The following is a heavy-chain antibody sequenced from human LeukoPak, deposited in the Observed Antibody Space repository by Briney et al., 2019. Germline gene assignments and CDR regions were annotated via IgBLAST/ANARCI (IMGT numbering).Heavy chain of an antibody. D-gene: IGHD3-22*01. CDR1: GGSIRSYY. V-gene: IGHV4-59*01. CDR2: MYYSGST. J-gene: IGHJ4*02. Sequence: SETLSLTCTVSGGSIRSYYWSWTRQPPGKGLEWIGYMYYSGSTNYNPSLKSRVTISVDTSKNQFSLKLSSVTAADTAVYYCARVRALSYYDSSGDLYYFDYWGQGTLVTVSS. CDR3: ARVRALSYYDSSGDLYYFDY.